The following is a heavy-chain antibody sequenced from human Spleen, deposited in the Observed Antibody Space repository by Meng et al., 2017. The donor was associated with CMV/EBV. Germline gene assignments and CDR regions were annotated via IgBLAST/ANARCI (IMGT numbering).Heavy chain of an antibody. J-gene: IGHJ4*02. V-gene: IGHV3-30*02. Sequence: GESLKISCAASGFTFRNYWMHWVRQVPGKGLEWVALIRYDGGNKYYADSVKGRFTISRDNSKHTLSLQMNTLRPEDTAVYFCAKTGSGWFTDYWGQGTLVTVSS. CDR1: GFTFRNYW. D-gene: IGHD6-19*01. CDR3: AKTGSGWFTDY. CDR2: IRYDGGNK.